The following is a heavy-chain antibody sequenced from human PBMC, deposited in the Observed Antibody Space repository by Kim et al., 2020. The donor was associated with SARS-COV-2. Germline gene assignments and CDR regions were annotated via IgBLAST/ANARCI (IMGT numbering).Heavy chain of an antibody. CDR3: ASRMVQGGDWFDP. CDR1: GGSISSGGYY. J-gene: IGHJ5*02. D-gene: IGHD3-10*01. V-gene: IGHV4-31*03. Sequence: SETLSLTCTVSGGSISSGGYYWSWIRQHPGKGLEWIGYIYYSGSTYYNPSLKSRVTISVDTSKNQFSLKLSSVTAADTAVYYCASRMVQGGDWFDPWGQGTLVTVSS. CDR2: IYYSGST.